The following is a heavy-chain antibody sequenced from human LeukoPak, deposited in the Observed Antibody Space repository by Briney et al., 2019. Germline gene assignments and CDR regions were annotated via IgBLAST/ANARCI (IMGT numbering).Heavy chain of an antibody. J-gene: IGHJ5*02. Sequence: GASVKVSCKASGYIFTSYAMHWVRQAPGQRLEWMGWINADNGNTKYSQKFQGRVTITRDTSASTAYMELSSLRSEDTAVYYCARKRGSIAAAGTVWFDPWGQGTLVTVSS. CDR2: INADNGNT. CDR3: ARKRGSIAAAGTVWFDP. V-gene: IGHV1-3*01. CDR1: GYIFTSYA. D-gene: IGHD6-13*01.